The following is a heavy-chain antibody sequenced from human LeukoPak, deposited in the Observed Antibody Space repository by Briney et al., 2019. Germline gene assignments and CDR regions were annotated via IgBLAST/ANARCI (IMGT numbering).Heavy chain of an antibody. CDR3: ARELCSNGVCYTAFDY. Sequence: GGSLRLSCAASGFTFSSYSMSWVRQAPGKGLEWVSVIYSGGNTYYADSVKGRFTISRDNSKNTMYLQMNSLRAEDTAVYFCARELCSNGVCYTAFDYWGQGTLVTVSS. J-gene: IGHJ4*02. CDR2: IYSGGNT. CDR1: GFTFSSYS. D-gene: IGHD2-8*01. V-gene: IGHV3-66*01.